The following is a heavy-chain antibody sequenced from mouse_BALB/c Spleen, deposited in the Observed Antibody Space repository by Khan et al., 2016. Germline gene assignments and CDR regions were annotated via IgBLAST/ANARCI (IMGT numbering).Heavy chain of an antibody. V-gene: IGHV1-5*01. D-gene: IGHD1-1*01. J-gene: IGHJ3*01. CDR1: GYSFSSYW. CDR3: TSLLRAWFAY. CDR2: IFPGNSDT. Sequence: VQLQQSGTVLARPGASVKMSCKASGYSFSSYWMHWVKQRPGQGLEWIGAIFPGNSDTNYNQKFKGKAKLTAVTSASTAYMELSSLTNEDSAVYYCTSLLRAWFAYWGQGTLVTVSA.